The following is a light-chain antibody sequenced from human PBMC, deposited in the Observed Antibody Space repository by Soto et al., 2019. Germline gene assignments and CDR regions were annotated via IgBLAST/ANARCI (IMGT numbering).Light chain of an antibody. CDR1: QSISRN. V-gene: IGKV3-15*01. CDR3: QEYSKGWT. CDR2: GAY. J-gene: IGKJ1*01. Sequence: EIVMTQSPATVSLSPGERATLSCRASQSISRNLAWYQQKPGQAPRLLVYGAYTQATSIPARYSGSGSGTEFTLTISSLESEDFALYYCQEYSKGWTFGQGTKVEVK.